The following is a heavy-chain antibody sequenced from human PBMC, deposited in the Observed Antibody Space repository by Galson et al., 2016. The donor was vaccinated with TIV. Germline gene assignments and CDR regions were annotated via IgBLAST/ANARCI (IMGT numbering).Heavy chain of an antibody. D-gene: IGHD1-26*01. V-gene: IGHV4-61*09. CDR1: GASITSGSSA. Sequence: TLSLTCTVSGASITSGSSAWSWIRQPAGKGLEWIGHIHTSGTTNYNPSPKSRVTLSVDTPKNQFSLQLSSVTAADTAVYYCARWSQNFHFYWYFDLWGRGTLVAVSS. CDR2: IHTSGTT. CDR3: ARWSQNFHFYWYFDL. J-gene: IGHJ2*01.